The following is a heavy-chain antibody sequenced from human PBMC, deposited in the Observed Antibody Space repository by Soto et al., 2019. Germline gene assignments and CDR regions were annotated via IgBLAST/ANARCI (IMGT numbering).Heavy chain of an antibody. CDR2: ISGFNGQT. Sequence: QVQLVQSGPEVKKPGVSVKVSCKASGNTFASHGFSWVRQAPGQGLEWMGWISGFNGQTNYALKFQGRVTLTTDTSTSTAYMELRSLRSDDTAVYFCARVDPRGVAVVRDYWGQGTLVTVSS. J-gene: IGHJ4*02. CDR3: ARVDPRGVAVVRDY. CDR1: GNTFASHG. V-gene: IGHV1-18*01. D-gene: IGHD3-10*01.